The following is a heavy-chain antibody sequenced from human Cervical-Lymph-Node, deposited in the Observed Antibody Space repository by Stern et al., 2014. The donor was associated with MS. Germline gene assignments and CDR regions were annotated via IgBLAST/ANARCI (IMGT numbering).Heavy chain of an antibody. V-gene: IGHV4-4*02. D-gene: IGHD5-12*01. CDR2: IHHSGST. Sequence: QVQLQESGPGLVKPSGTLSLSCAVSGDSISNTNWWGWVRHPPGMVLERIGEIHHSGSTNYKPSPRIPITISVYKSKNQFSLELTSVTAADTAVYYCARVYSGYDWFDYWGQGTLVTVSS. J-gene: IGHJ4*02. CDR1: GDSISNTNW. CDR3: ARVYSGYDWFDY.